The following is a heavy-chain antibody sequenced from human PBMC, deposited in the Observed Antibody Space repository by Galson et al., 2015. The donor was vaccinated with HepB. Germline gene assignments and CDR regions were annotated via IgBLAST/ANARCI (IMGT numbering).Heavy chain of an antibody. J-gene: IGHJ4*02. CDR3: ATLRGADPLGFDY. CDR2: IYPGDSHS. Sequence: QSGAEVKKPGESLRISCKGSGYTFTSYWITWVRQMPGKGLEWMGIIYPGDSHSKYSPSFQGLVTISADKPTSTAYLQWSGLKASDTAMYYCATLRGADPLGFDYWGQGTLVTVSS. D-gene: IGHD3-16*01. CDR1: GYTFTSYW. V-gene: IGHV5-51*01.